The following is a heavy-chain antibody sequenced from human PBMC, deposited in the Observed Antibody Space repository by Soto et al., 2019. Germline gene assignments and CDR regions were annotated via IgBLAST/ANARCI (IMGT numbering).Heavy chain of an antibody. CDR2: ISAYNGNT. D-gene: IGHD6-6*01. CDR1: GYTFTSYG. J-gene: IGHJ6*02. CDR3: ARGDKYSSSPYGMEV. Sequence: ASVKVSCKASGYTFTSYGISCVRQAPGQGLEWMGWISAYNGNTNYAQKLQGRVTMTTDTSTSTAYMELRSLRSDDTAVYYCARGDKYSSSPYGMEVWGQGTTVTVSS. V-gene: IGHV1-18*01.